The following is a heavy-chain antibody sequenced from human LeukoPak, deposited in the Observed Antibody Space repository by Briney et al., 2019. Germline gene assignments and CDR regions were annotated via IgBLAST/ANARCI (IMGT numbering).Heavy chain of an antibody. CDR1: GGSCDDYY. V-gene: IGHV4-34*01. CDR3: ARGRDRSKTGDH. J-gene: IGHJ4*02. D-gene: IGHD5-24*01. Sequence: SETLSLTRAVYGGSCDDYYCSWIRQPPGKGLEWIGEIHPSGIFYHNPSLMSRVTISIDTSKSQFSLRLTSVTAADTAFYYCARGRDRSKTGDHWGQGSLVTVSS. CDR2: IHPSGIF.